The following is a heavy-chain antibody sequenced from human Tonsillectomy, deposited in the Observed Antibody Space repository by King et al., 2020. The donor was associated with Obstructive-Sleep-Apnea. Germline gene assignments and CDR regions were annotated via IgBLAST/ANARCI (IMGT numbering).Heavy chain of an antibody. J-gene: IGHJ4*02. CDR2: IYPGDSDT. Sequence: VQLVESGAEVKKPGESLKISCKGSGYSFTSYWIGWGRQMPGKGLEWMGIIYPGDSDTRYSPSFQGQGTISANKSISTAYLQWRSLKASDTAMYYCARHLISGSSPRFDYWGQGALVTVSS. V-gene: IGHV5-51*01. CDR1: GYSFTSYW. D-gene: IGHD3-10*01. CDR3: ARHLISGSSPRFDY.